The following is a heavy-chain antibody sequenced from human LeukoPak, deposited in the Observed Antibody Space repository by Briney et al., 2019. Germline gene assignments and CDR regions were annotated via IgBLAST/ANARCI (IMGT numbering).Heavy chain of an antibody. J-gene: IGHJ4*02. CDR1: GGTFSGYA. V-gene: IGHV1-69*05. CDR3: AEGWSSSSSFDY. D-gene: IGHD6-6*01. Sequence: ASVKVSCKASGGTFSGYAISWVRQAPGQGLEWMGRIIPIFGTANYAQKFQGRVTITTDESTSTAYMELSSLRSEDTAVYYCAEGWSSSSSFDYWGQGTLVTVSS. CDR2: IIPIFGTA.